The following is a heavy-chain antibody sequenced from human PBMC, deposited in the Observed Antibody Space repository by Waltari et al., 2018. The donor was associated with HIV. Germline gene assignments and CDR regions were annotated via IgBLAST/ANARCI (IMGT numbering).Heavy chain of an antibody. CDR1: GYTVTDYY. Sequence: QVQLVQSGAAVKKPGASVKVSCKASGYTVTDYYVHWVRQAPGQRLEWMGWINPKSGGRKFAQKFQGSVTMTWDTSITTAYMELHRLRSDDTAVYYCARRSWDLWGQGTLLTVSS. V-gene: IGHV1-2*02. J-gene: IGHJ5*02. CDR2: INPKSGGR. CDR3: ARRSWDL.